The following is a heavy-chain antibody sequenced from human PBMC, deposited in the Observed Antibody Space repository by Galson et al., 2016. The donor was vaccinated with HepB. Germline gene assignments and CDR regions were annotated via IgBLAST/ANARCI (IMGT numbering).Heavy chain of an antibody. CDR1: GFSFRDHW. V-gene: IGHV5-51*01. Sequence: SCKASGFSFRDHWIGWVRQMPGKGLEWMGIIYPGDSGTRYSPSLQGQVTISADKSISTAYLQWSSLKASDTAMYYCARQRGSNKWYWRYNWFEDWGQGTLVTVSS. CDR3: ARQRGSNKWYWRYNWFED. J-gene: IGHJ4*02. CDR2: IYPGDSGT. D-gene: IGHD3-10*01.